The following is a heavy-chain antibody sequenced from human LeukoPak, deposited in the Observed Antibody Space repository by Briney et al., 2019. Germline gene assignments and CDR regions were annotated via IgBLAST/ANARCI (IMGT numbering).Heavy chain of an antibody. CDR2: ITSKAYGGTP. J-gene: IGHJ4*02. CDR1: GFAFDDSA. V-gene: IGHV3-49*04. D-gene: IGHD2-2*01. Sequence: GGSLRLSCTVSGFAFDDSAMTWVRQAPAKGLEWLGFITSKAYGGTPKYAASVKGRFIISREDSKSTAYLQMISLKTEDTAIYYCSRGRSGYWYGTSCYLDYWGPGTLVTVSS. CDR3: SRGRSGYWYGTSCYLDY.